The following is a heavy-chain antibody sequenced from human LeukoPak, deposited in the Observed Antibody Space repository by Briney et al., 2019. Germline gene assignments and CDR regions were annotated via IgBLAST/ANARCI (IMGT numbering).Heavy chain of an antibody. V-gene: IGHV4-59*04. CDR1: GGYVSISY. J-gene: IGHJ6*02. D-gene: IGHD2-2*01. CDR2: IYYSGST. CDR3: ARNTHMRGMDV. Sequence: SETLSLTCSVSGGYVSISYWSWIRQPPGKGLEWIGYIYYSGSTYYNPSLKSRVTMSVDTSKNQFSLKLSSVTAVDTAVYYCARNTHMRGMDVWGQGTTVTVSS.